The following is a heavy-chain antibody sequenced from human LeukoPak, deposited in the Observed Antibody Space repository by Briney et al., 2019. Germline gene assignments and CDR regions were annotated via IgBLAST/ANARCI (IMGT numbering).Heavy chain of an antibody. D-gene: IGHD3-10*01. V-gene: IGHV4-59*01. Sequence: SETLSLTCTVSGGSLSRYYWSGIRQPPREGLEWIGYIYYSGSTHYNTSLKSRVTISVDTSKNQFSLKLSSVTAADTAVYYCARDGYYGSGSYYTVASGGMDVGGQGTTHSV. CDR2: IYYSGST. CDR1: GGSLSRYY. CDR3: ARDGYYGSGSYYTVASGGMDV. J-gene: IGHJ6*02.